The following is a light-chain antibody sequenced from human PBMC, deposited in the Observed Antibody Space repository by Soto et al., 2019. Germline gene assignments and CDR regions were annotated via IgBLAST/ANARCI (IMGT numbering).Light chain of an antibody. CDR1: QSLLXSNGXYY. CDR2: LGS. J-gene: IGKJ4*01. Sequence: DIVMTQSPLSLPVTPGEPASISCRSSQSLLXSNGXYYVHWYLQKPGQSPQLLIYLGSNRASGVPDRFSGSGSGTDFTLKISRVEAEDVGVYYCMQSLQSPLTFGGGTKVEIK. CDR3: MQSLQSPLT. V-gene: IGKV2-28*01.